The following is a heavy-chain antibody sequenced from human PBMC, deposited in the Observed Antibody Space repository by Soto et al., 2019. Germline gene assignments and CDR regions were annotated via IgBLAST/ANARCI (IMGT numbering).Heavy chain of an antibody. CDR2: ISSSGSTI. D-gene: IGHD3-10*01. Sequence: GGSLRLSCAASGFTFSDYYMSWIRQAPGKGLEWVSYISSSGSTIYYADSVKGRFTISRDNAKNTLYLQMNSLRAEDTAVYYCAKVAYYYGSGSPNYFDYWGQGTLVTVSS. J-gene: IGHJ4*02. CDR1: GFTFSDYY. CDR3: AKVAYYYGSGSPNYFDY. V-gene: IGHV3-11*01.